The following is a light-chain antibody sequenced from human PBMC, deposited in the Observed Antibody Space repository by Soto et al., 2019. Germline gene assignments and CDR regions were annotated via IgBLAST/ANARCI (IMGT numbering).Light chain of an antibody. Sequence: QSVLTQPASVSGSPGQSITISCTGTSSDVGAYNYVSWYQQYPGKAPKLMIYEVSNRPSGDSNRFSGSKSGNTASLTISGLQAEDEADYYCSSYTTGATYVFGSGTKVTVL. CDR1: SSDVGAYNY. V-gene: IGLV2-14*01. J-gene: IGLJ1*01. CDR3: SSYTTGATYV. CDR2: EVS.